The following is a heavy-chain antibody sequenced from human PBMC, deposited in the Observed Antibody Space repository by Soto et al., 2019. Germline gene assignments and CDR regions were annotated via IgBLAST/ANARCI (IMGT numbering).Heavy chain of an antibody. J-gene: IGHJ6*02. CDR2: TYYRSKWYN. D-gene: IGHD2-2*01. V-gene: IGHV6-1*01. CDR1: GDSFSSNSAA. CDR3: ARLYCSSTSSLLAKRQIKKYYYYGMDV. Sequence: PSQTLSLTCAISGDSFSSNSAAWNWIRQSPSRGLEWLGRTYYRSKWYNDYAVSVKSRITINPDTSKNQFSLQLNSVTPEDTAVYYCARLYCSSTSSLLAKRQIKKYYYYGMDVWGQGTTVTVSS.